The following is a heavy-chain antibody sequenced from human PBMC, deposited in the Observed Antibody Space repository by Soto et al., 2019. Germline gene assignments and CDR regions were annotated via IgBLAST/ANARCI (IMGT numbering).Heavy chain of an antibody. V-gene: IGHV1-2*02. D-gene: IGHD5-12*01. J-gene: IGHJ4*02. CDR2: INPNSGGT. CDR1: GYTFTGYY. CDR3: ARDPRGYSGYDDFYFDY. Sequence: AASVKVSCKASGYTFTGYYMHWVRQAPGQGLEWMGWINPNSGGTNYAQKFKGRVTMTRDTSISTAYMELSRLRSDDTAVYYCARDPRGYSGYDDFYFDYWGQGTLVTVSS.